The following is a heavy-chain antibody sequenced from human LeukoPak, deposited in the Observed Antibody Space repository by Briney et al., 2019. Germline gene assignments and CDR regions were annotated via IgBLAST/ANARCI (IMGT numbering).Heavy chain of an antibody. J-gene: IGHJ4*02. D-gene: IGHD5/OR15-5a*01. CDR2: ISPDGSYT. Sequence: GGPLRLSCAGSGFIFSDFYINWIRQSPGKGLEWLAYISPDGSYTTYGDSVKGRFVISRDNAKNSVSLQMNSLRVEDTAVYFCASDQVSGVFDYWGQGAGVTVS. V-gene: IGHV3-11*05. CDR1: GFIFSDFY. CDR3: ASDQVSGVFDY.